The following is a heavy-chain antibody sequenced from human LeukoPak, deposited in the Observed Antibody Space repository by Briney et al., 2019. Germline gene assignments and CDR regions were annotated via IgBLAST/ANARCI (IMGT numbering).Heavy chain of an antibody. D-gene: IGHD2-2*01. CDR1: DGSISSDPYY. J-gene: IGHJ4*02. Sequence: SETLSLTCTVPDGSISSDPYYWGWIRQPPGKGLEWIGSIYYSGSSYYGPSLRSRVTISVDTSKHQFSLKMRSVTAADTAVYYCARAQVVPAARPFDWWSQGTLVTVSS. CDR3: ARAQVVPAARPFDW. V-gene: IGHV4-39*01. CDR2: IYYSGSS.